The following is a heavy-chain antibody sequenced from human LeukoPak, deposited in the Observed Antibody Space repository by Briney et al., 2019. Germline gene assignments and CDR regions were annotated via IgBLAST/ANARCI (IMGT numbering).Heavy chain of an antibody. V-gene: IGHV4-59*01. Sequence: SETLSLTCTVSGGSISSYYWSWIRQPPGKGLEWIGYIYYSGSTNYNPSLKSRVTISVDTSKNQFSLKLSSVTAADTAVYYCASVVPAAMTLDYWGQGTLVTVSS. J-gene: IGHJ4*02. CDR3: ASVVPAAMTLDY. D-gene: IGHD2-2*01. CDR1: GGSISSYY. CDR2: IYYSGST.